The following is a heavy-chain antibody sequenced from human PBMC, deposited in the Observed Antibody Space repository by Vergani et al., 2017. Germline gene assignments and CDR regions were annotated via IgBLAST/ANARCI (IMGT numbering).Heavy chain of an antibody. Sequence: QVHLVESGGGVGQPGRSLRLSCVVSGFTSSYYGMHWVRQAPGKELEWVAVISYDGTQKYYADSVKGRFTISRDNSKSTLYLQMNSLRTEDTAVYYCATKSCGTPGCQIGYFREWGQGTLVTVSS. D-gene: IGHD1-1*01. CDR3: ATKSCGTPGCQIGYFRE. J-gene: IGHJ1*01. CDR1: GFTSSYYG. CDR2: ISYDGTQK. V-gene: IGHV3-30*03.